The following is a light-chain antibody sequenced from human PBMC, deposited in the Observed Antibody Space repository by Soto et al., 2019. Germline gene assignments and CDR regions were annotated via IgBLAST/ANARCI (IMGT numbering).Light chain of an antibody. CDR2: KIS. Sequence: DIVLTQTRLSSPVTLGQPASISCRSSQSLVHIDGNTYFNWLQQRPGQPPRLLIYKISNRFPGVPARVSGSGAGTDFTLKISRVEAEDVGVYYCMQATHSYTFGQGTRLEIK. CDR3: MQATHSYT. V-gene: IGKV2-24*01. J-gene: IGKJ2*01. CDR1: QSLVHIDGNTY.